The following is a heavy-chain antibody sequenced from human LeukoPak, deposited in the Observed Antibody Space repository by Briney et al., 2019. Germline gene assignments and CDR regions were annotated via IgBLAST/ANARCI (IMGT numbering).Heavy chain of an antibody. CDR1: GFTVSNNY. D-gene: IGHD5-12*01. V-gene: IGHV3-23*01. Sequence: GGSLRLSCAASGFTVSNNYMNWVRQAPGKGLEWVSAISGSGGSTYYADSVKGRFTISRDNSKNTLYLQMNGLRAEDTAVYYCAKDHRRYAPLNYYYYGMDVWGQGTTVTVSS. J-gene: IGHJ6*02. CDR2: ISGSGGST. CDR3: AKDHRRYAPLNYYYYGMDV.